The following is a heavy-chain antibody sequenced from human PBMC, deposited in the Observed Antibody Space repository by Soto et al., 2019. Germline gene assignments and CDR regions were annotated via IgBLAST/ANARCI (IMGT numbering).Heavy chain of an antibody. J-gene: IGHJ4*02. V-gene: IGHV3-48*01. CDR3: ARDPYSGDDIDLDY. Sequence: EVQLVESGGDLVQPGGSLRLSCEASGFTFSRYNINWVRQAPGKGLDWVSYISASSSSIFYADSVKGRFTISRDNAKNSLYLQINSLRAEDTAIYYCARDPYSGDDIDLDYWGQGTLVTVSS. CDR2: ISASSSSI. D-gene: IGHD5-12*01. CDR1: GFTFSRYN.